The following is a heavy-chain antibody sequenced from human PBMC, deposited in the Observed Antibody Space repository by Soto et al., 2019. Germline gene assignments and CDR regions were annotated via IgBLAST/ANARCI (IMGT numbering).Heavy chain of an antibody. CDR3: ARAGRGYCSGGSCYSGLHGMDV. V-gene: IGHV4-34*01. CDR2: INHRGST. CDR1: VGSFSGYY. Sequence: PSETLSLTCAVYVGSFSGYYWSWIRQPPGKGLEWIGEINHRGSTHYNPSLKSRVTISVDKSKNQFSLKLSSVTAADTAVYYCARAGRGYCSGGSCYSGLHGMDVWGQGTTVTVSS. J-gene: IGHJ6*02. D-gene: IGHD2-15*01.